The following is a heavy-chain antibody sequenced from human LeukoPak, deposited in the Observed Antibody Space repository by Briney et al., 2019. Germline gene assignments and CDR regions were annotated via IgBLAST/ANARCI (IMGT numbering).Heavy chain of an antibody. V-gene: IGHV1-69*13. CDR2: IIPIFGTA. D-gene: IGHD2-2*01. Sequence: GTSVKVSCKPSGGTLTSSAISWVRHAPGQGLEWMVGIIPIFGTANYAQKFQGRVTITADEPTSTAYMEMSSLRSEDTAVYYCARELRDIVVVGGLGGWGQGTLVTVYS. CDR1: GGTLTSSA. J-gene: IGHJ4*02. CDR3: ARELRDIVVVGGLGG.